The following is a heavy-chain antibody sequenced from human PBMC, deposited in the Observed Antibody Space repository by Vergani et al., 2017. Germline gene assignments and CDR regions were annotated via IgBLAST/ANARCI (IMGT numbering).Heavy chain of an antibody. CDR3: ANEGSANRIRGWFDH. CDR1: GFRFREHG. V-gene: IGHV3-23*01. D-gene: IGHD3-10*01. CDR2: ISGHDHRT. Sequence: EVQLLASGGGSVQPGESLRLSCVASGFRFREHGMNWVRQAPGKGLEWVSGISGHDHRTLYADSVKGRFIISRDDSKNSLYLQMRSLRFDDTAVYYCANEGSANRIRGWFDHWGQGALVTVSS. J-gene: IGHJ5*02.